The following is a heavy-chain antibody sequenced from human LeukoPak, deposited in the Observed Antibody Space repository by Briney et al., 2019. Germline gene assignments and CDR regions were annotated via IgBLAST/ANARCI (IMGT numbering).Heavy chain of an antibody. Sequence: PSETLSLTCTVTGGSISSYYWSWIRQPPGKGLEWIGYIYYSRSTNYKPSLKSRVTISVDTSKNQSSLQLSSVTAADTAVYYCARDRHSGYDSGPLYYYYYMDVWGKGTTVTVSS. V-gene: IGHV4-59*01. CDR2: IYYSRST. CDR1: GGSISSYY. J-gene: IGHJ6*03. D-gene: IGHD5-12*01. CDR3: ARDRHSGYDSGPLYYYYYMDV.